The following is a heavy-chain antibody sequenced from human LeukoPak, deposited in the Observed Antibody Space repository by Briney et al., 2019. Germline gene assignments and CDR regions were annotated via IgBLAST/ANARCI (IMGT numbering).Heavy chain of an antibody. Sequence: SETLSLTCTVSGGSISSSSYYWGSIRQPPAKGLEWIGSIYYSGSTYYNPSLKSRVTISVDRSKNQFSLKLSSVTAADTAVYYCARDARIAAAGNFGYWGQGTLVTVSS. D-gene: IGHD6-13*01. V-gene: IGHV4-39*07. J-gene: IGHJ4*02. CDR2: IYYSGST. CDR3: ARDARIAAAGNFGY. CDR1: GGSISSSSYY.